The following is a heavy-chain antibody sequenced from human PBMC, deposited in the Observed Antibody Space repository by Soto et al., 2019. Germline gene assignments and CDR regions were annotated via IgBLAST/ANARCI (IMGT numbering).Heavy chain of an antibody. V-gene: IGHV4-31*03. CDR1: GGSISSGGYY. CDR2: IYYSGST. CDR3: ARDRRGGSPALDY. D-gene: IGHD2-15*01. J-gene: IGHJ4*02. Sequence: QVQLQESGPGLVKPSQTLSLTCTVSGGSISSGGYYWSWIRQHPGKGLEWIGYIYYSGSTYYNPSLKSRVTISEYTSKNQFSLKLSSVTAADTAVYYCARDRRGGSPALDYWGQGTLFTVSS.